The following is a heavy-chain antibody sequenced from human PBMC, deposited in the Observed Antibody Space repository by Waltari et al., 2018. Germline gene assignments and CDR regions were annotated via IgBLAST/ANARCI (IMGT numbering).Heavy chain of an antibody. CDR3: AKDIGSSTGGQGIDY. CDR2: ISWNSGSI. CDR1: GFTFDDYA. D-gene: IGHD6-6*01. V-gene: IGHV3-9*03. J-gene: IGHJ4*02. Sequence: EVQLVESGGGLVQPGRSLRLSCAASGFTFDDYAMHWVRQAPGKGLEWVSGISWNSGSIVYADSVKGRFTISRDNAKNSLYLQMNSLRAEDMALYYCAKDIGSSTGGQGIDYCGQGTLVTVSS.